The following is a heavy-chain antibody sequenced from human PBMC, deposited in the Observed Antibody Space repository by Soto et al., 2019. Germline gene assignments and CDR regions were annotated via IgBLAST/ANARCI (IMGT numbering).Heavy chain of an antibody. J-gene: IGHJ6*02. D-gene: IGHD2-21*02. Sequence: GGSLRLSCAASGFTLSSYGMHWVRQAPGKGLEWVAVIWYDGSNKYYADSVKGRFTISRDNSKNTLYLQMNSLRAEDTAVYYCARVRHIVVVTAIPYGMDVWGQGTTVTVSS. CDR1: GFTLSSYG. CDR2: IWYDGSNK. V-gene: IGHV3-33*01. CDR3: ARVRHIVVVTAIPYGMDV.